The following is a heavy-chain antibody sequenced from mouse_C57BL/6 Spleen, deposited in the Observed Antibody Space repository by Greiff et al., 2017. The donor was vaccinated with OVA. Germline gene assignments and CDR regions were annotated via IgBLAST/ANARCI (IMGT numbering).Heavy chain of an antibody. CDR1: GFNIKDDY. V-gene: IGHV14-4*01. Sequence: EVQLQQSGAELVRPGASVKLSCTASGFNIKDDYMHWVKQRPEQGLEWIGWIDPENGDTEYASQVLGNATITADTSSNTAYLKLSSVASEDTAVYYCTTGLRGGFAYWGQGTLVTVSA. CDR2: IDPENGDT. J-gene: IGHJ3*01. CDR3: TTGLRGGFAY. D-gene: IGHD2-4*01.